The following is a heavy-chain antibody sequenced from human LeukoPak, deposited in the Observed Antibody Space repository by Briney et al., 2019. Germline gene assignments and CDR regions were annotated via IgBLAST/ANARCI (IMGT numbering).Heavy chain of an antibody. V-gene: IGHV1-8*01. D-gene: IGHD3-10*01. CDR2: MNPKIGNT. CDR3: TRGRSFWFDP. J-gene: IGHJ5*02. Sequence: ASVKLSCRASGYTFSNYDINWVRQVTGQGLEWMGWMNPKIGNTGYARKFKGRVTMTSNSSINTAYMELTSLRIQDTAVYYCTRGRSFWFDPWGQGALVTVFS. CDR1: GYTFSNYD.